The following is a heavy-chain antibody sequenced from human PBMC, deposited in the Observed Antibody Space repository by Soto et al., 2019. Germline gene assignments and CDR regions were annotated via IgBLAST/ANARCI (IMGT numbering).Heavy chain of an antibody. Sequence: PSETLSLTCTVSGGSISSYYWSWIRQPPGKGLEWIGYIYYSGSTNYNPSLKSRVTISVDTSKNQFSLKLSSVTAADTAVYYCAGQYPAVAGDYYYYMDVWGKGTTVTVSS. J-gene: IGHJ6*03. V-gene: IGHV4-59*01. D-gene: IGHD6-19*01. CDR1: GGSISSYY. CDR2: IYYSGST. CDR3: AGQYPAVAGDYYYYMDV.